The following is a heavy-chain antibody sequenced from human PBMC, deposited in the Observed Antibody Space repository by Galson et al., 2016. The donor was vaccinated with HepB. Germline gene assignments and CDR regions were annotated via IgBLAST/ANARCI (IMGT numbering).Heavy chain of an antibody. CDR3: ARVYNVGSISLWGY. CDR2: IYYSGTT. J-gene: IGHJ4*02. D-gene: IGHD3-10*01. CDR1: GVSIARSSYY. V-gene: IGHV4-39*07. Sequence: SETLSLTCAVSGVSIARSSYYWAWIRQPPGKGLEFVGSIYYSGTTYYNPSLKSRVAISIESSKNQFSLRGDSVTAADTAVYFCARVYNVGSISLWGYWGQGTLVAVSS.